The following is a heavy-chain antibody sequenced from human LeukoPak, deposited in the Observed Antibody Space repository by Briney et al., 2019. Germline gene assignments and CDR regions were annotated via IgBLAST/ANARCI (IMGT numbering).Heavy chain of an antibody. CDR3: ARRGRWLQLHPTGLYYYYGMDV. CDR1: GFTFSSYG. V-gene: IGHV3-33*01. Sequence: GGSLRLSCAASGFTFSSYGMHWVRQAPGKGLEWVAVIWYDGSNKYYADSVKGRFTISRDNSKNTLYLQMNSLRAEDTAVYYCARRGRWLQLHPTGLYYYYGMDVWGQGTTVTVSS. D-gene: IGHD5-24*01. CDR2: IWYDGSNK. J-gene: IGHJ6*02.